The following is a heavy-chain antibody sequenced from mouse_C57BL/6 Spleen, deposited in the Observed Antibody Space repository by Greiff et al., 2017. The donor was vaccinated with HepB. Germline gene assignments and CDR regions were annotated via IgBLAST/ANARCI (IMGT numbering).Heavy chain of an antibody. D-gene: IGHD2-4*01. V-gene: IGHV1-52*01. CDR1: GYTFTSYW. CDR3: ARMGDYDSYDAMDY. J-gene: IGHJ4*01. Sequence: QVQLQQPGAELVRPGSSVKLSCKASGYTFTSYWMHWVKQRPIQGLEWIGNIDPSDSETHYNQKFKDKATLTVDKSSSTAYMQLSSLTSEDSAVYYCARMGDYDSYDAMDYWGQGTSVTVSS. CDR2: IDPSDSET.